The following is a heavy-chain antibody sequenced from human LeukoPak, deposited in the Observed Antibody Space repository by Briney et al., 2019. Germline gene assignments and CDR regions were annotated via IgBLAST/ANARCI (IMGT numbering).Heavy chain of an antibody. CDR1: GGSISSGSYY. Sequence: PSETLSLTSTVSGGSISSGSYYWSSIRQPAGKGLEWIGRIYTSGSTNYNPSLKSRVTISVDTSKNQFSLKLSSVTAADTAVYYCARAVAVAGTKNWFDPWGQGTLVTVSS. CDR3: ARAVAVAGTKNWFDP. V-gene: IGHV4-61*02. J-gene: IGHJ5*02. D-gene: IGHD6-19*01. CDR2: IYTSGST.